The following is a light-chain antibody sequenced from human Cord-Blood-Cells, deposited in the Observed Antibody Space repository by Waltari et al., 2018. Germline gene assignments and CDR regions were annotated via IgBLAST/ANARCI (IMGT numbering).Light chain of an antibody. J-gene: IGKJ4*01. V-gene: IGKV1-39*01. CDR1: QRISSY. CDR2: AAS. Sequence: DIQMTQPPSSLSASVGDRVTITCQASQRISSYLNWYQQKPGKAPKLLIYAASSLQSGVPSRFSGSGSGADFTLTISSLQPEDFATYYCQQRYSTPPVTFGGGTKVEVK. CDR3: QQRYSTPPVT.